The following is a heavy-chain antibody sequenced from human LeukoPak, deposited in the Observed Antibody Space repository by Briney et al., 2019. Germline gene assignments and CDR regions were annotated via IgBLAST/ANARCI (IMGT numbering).Heavy chain of an antibody. D-gene: IGHD3-22*01. V-gene: IGHV3-7*03. J-gene: IGHJ5*02. CDR3: ARDAYYYDSSVYYYYWFDP. Sequence: GGSLRLSCAASGFTFSSYWMSWVRQAPGKGLEWVANIKQDGSEKYYVDSVKGRFTISRDNAKNSLYLQMNSLRAEDTAVYYCARDAYYYDSSVYYYYWFDPWGQGTLVTVSS. CDR2: IKQDGSEK. CDR1: GFTFSSYW.